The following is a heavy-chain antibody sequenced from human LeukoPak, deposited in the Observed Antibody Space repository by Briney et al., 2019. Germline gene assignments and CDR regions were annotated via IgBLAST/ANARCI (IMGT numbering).Heavy chain of an antibody. CDR1: GFAFSRYV. V-gene: IGHV3-23*01. CDR3: AKVQGYLDY. Sequence: RGSLRLSCAASGFAFSRYVIVWVRQAPGRGLEWVSGISGSGGNTYYGDSVKGRFTISRDNSKNTVYLQMNSLRAEDTAVYYCAKVQGYLDYWGQGTLATVSS. J-gene: IGHJ4*02. CDR2: ISGSGGNT.